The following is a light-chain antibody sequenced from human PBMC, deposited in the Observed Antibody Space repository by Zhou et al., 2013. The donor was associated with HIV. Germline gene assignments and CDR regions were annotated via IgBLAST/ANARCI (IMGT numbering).Light chain of an antibody. CDR2: AAS. V-gene: IGKV1-27*01. CDR1: QDISNY. CDR3: QKYNSAPWT. Sequence: DIQMTQSPSAMSASVGDRLTITCRASQDISNYLAWFQQKPGKVPKRLIYAASSLQSGVPSRFSGSGSGTDFTLIISSLQPEDVAAYYCQKYNSAPWTFGQGTKVEIK. J-gene: IGKJ1*01.